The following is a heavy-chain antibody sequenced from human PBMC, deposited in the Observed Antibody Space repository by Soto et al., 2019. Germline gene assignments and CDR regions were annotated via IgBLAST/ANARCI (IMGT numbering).Heavy chain of an antibody. CDR3: ATSQAYGDYANLDP. CDR2: IHSTRSP. Sequence: QVQLQESGPGLVKPSETLSLTCTVSGDSVSKYYWNWIRQPAGKGLEWIGRIHSTRSPNYNPSLKSRVTMSVDTSKNQFSLKLNLTAVTAADTAVYYCATSQAYGDYANLDPWGQGTLVTVSS. J-gene: IGHJ5*02. CDR1: GDSVSKYY. V-gene: IGHV4-4*07. D-gene: IGHD4-17*01.